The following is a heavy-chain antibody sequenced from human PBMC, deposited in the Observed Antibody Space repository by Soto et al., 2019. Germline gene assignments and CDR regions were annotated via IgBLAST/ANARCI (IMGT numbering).Heavy chain of an antibody. CDR2: IYSNGIT. Sequence: SATQSLTCLFSGFSISNYYWNWLRPPAGKGLEWIGRIYSNGITYYNPSLKSRVTMSVDTSKNQFSLRLDSVTAADTAVYYCVRLGYGPTDNSGYYLFDSWGQGTLVTVS. D-gene: IGHD3-22*01. V-gene: IGHV4-4*07. J-gene: IGHJ5*01. CDR3: VRLGYGPTDNSGYYLFDS. CDR1: GFSISNYY.